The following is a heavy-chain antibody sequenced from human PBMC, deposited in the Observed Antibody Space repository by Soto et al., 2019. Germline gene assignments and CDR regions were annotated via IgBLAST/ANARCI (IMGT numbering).Heavy chain of an antibody. CDR3: ARVPGYGDYMWVFDY. Sequence: PSETVSLTCTVSGGSISSGGYYWSWIRQHPGKGLEWIGYIYYSGSTYYNPSLKSRVTISVDTSKNQFSLKLSSVTAADTAVYYCARVPGYGDYMWVFDYWGQGTLVTVSS. CDR2: IYYSGST. CDR1: GGSISSGGYY. D-gene: IGHD4-17*01. V-gene: IGHV4-31*03. J-gene: IGHJ4*02.